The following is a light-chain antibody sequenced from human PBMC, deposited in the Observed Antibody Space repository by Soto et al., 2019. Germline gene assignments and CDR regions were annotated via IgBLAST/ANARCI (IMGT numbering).Light chain of an antibody. V-gene: IGKV3-20*01. CDR1: QSVSSSY. J-gene: IGKJ1*01. CDR3: QQYDSSPRT. CDR2: RTA. Sequence: EIALTQSPGTLSLSPGERATLSCRASQSVSSSYLARYQQKPGQAPRLPIYRTANRATGIPDRFSGSGSGTDFTLTISRLEPEDFAVFWCQQYDSSPRTFGQGTKVEIK.